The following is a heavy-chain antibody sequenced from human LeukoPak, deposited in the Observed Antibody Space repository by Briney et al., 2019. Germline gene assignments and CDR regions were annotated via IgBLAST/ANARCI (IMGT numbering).Heavy chain of an antibody. Sequence: GGSLRLSCAASGFTFSSYCMSWVRQAPGKGLEWVANIKKDGSETYYVDSVKGRFTISRDNAKNSLYLQMNSLRAEDPAVYYCARATYYSGGYYLELYYFGYWGKGTMVTVSS. CDR2: IKKDGSET. CDR1: GFTFSSYC. V-gene: IGHV3-7*04. CDR3: ARATYYSGGYYLELYYFGY. J-gene: IGHJ4*02. D-gene: IGHD3-22*01.